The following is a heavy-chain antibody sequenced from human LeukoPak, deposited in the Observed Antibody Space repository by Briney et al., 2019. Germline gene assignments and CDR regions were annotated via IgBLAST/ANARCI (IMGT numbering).Heavy chain of an antibody. CDR2: INRDGSTT. CDR1: GFTFSSYG. D-gene: IGHD3-10*01. Sequence: GGSLRLSCAASGFTFSSYGMQWFRQAPDKGLVWVSRINRDGSTTNYADSVKGRFTVSRDNAKNTLNLQMNSLRAEDTAVYYCARDKKSGESSEIDYWGQGTLVTVSS. J-gene: IGHJ4*02. CDR3: ARDKKSGESSEIDY. V-gene: IGHV3-74*01.